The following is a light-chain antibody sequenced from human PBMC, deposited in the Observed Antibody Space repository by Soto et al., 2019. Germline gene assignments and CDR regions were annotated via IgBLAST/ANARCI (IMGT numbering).Light chain of an antibody. CDR2: GAS. Sequence: EIVMTQSPATLSVSPGERATLSCRASQSVSNNLAWYQQKPGQAPRLLIYGASTRAPGFTARFSGSGSGTEFTLTISSLQSEDFAVYFCQQYNNWPRTFGQGTKVEIK. CDR3: QQYNNWPRT. J-gene: IGKJ1*01. CDR1: QSVSNN. V-gene: IGKV3-15*01.